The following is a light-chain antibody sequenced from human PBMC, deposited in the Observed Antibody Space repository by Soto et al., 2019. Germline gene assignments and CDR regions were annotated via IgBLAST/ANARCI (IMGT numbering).Light chain of an antibody. J-gene: IGKJ5*01. CDR2: GAS. Sequence: EIVMTQSPVTLSVSPGERVTLSCRASQSVSNNLAWYQKKSGQAPRLLIYGASTRVTGIPARLSGSGSGTEFTLSIRSLQFEDLAIYYCQQYDNWPPVTFGQGTRLDSK. CDR3: QQYDNWPPVT. V-gene: IGKV3-15*01. CDR1: QSVSNN.